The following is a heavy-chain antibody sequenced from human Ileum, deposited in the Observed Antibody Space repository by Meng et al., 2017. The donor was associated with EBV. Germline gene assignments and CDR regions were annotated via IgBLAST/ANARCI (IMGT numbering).Heavy chain of an antibody. J-gene: IGHJ4*01. CDR2: INADNGNT. D-gene: IGHD2-21*01. Sequence: QVQILPSGAEVKKPGASVKLSCKASGYTFSNYAIHWVRQTPGQRPEWMGWINADNGNTKYSQKFQGRVTITRNTPASTVYMDVRSLRSEDTAVYFCARVERGVKFDKWGQGTLVTVSS. CDR1: GYTFSNYA. V-gene: IGHV1-3*01. CDR3: ARVERGVKFDK.